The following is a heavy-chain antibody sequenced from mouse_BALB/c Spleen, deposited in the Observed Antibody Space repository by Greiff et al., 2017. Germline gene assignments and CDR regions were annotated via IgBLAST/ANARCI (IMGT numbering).Heavy chain of an antibody. D-gene: IGHD2-14*01. J-gene: IGHJ2*01. CDR2: ISSGGSYT. CDR3: ARVEVRGGFDY. V-gene: IGHV5-9-4*01. CDR1: GFTFSSYA. Sequence: EVMLVESGGGLVKPGGSLKLSCAASGFTFSSYAMSWVRQSPEKRLEWVAEISSGGSYTYYPDTVTGRFTISRDNAKNTLYLEMSSLRSEDTAMYYCARVEVRGGFDYWGQGTTLTVSS.